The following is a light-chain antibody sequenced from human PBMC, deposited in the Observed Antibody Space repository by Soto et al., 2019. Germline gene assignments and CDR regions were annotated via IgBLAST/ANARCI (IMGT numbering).Light chain of an antibody. CDR2: GAS. Sequence: EIVLTQSPGTLSLSPGERATLSCRASQSVSSTYLAWYEQKPGQAPRRLISGASNRATGIPDRFSGSGSGTDFTLTITRLEPEDFAVYYCQQYGSSGTFGQGTKVDIK. V-gene: IGKV3-20*01. J-gene: IGKJ1*01. CDR1: QSVSSTY. CDR3: QQYGSSGT.